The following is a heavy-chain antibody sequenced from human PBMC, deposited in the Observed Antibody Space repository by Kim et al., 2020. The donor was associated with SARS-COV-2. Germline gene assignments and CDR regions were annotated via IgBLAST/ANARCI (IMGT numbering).Heavy chain of an antibody. CDR2: IWYDGSNK. J-gene: IGHJ4*02. CDR1: GFTFSNYG. Sequence: GGSLRLSCAASGFTFSNYGMHWVRQAPGKGLEWVAVIWYDGSNKYYADSVQGRFTISRDNSKNTLYLQMNSLRAEDTAVYYCAKAPADGDYYYWGQGTLVTVSS. D-gene: IGHD4-17*01. CDR3: AKAPADGDYYY. V-gene: IGHV3-33*06.